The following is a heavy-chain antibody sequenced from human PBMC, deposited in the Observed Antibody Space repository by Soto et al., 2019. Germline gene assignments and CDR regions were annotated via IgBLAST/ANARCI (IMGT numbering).Heavy chain of an antibody. D-gene: IGHD5-18*01. J-gene: IGHJ4*02. V-gene: IGHV4-39*01. CDR1: GGSISSGSYY. Sequence: SETLSLTCTVSGGSISSGSYYWGWIRQSPGKGLEWIGSIYYSETTYYNPSLNSRATISVDTSKNQFSLKLSSVTAADTAVYYCARYTGYDYGTIDYWGQGALVTVSS. CDR3: ARYTGYDYGTIDY. CDR2: IYYSETT.